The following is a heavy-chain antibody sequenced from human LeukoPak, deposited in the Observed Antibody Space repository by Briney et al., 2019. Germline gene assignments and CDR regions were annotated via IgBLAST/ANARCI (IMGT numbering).Heavy chain of an antibody. D-gene: IGHD3-10*01. CDR2: LYISGST. CDR3: ARDLSGSLYFDY. V-gene: IGHV4-4*07. CDR1: GASISSYY. Sequence: SETLSLTCTVSGASISSYYYTWIRQTAGRGLEWIGRLYISGSTDYNPSLKSRVTISVDTSKNQFSLKLTSVTPADTAVYFCARDLSGSLYFDYWGQGVLVTVSS. J-gene: IGHJ4*02.